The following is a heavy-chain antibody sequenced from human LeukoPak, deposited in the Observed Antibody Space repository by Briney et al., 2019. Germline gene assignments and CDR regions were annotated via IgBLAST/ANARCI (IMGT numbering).Heavy chain of an antibody. CDR1: GYTFSNYG. CDR3: ATGGLYSSGTRPPDY. J-gene: IGHJ4*02. V-gene: IGHV1-18*04. D-gene: IGHD6-19*01. Sequence: ASVKVSCKASGYTFSNYGISWVRQAPGQGPEWMGWVSNYDRRTNYAQKLQGRVTMTTDTSTSTAYMELRSLRSDDTAVYYCATGGLYSSGTRPPDYWGQGTLVTVSS. CDR2: VSNYDRRT.